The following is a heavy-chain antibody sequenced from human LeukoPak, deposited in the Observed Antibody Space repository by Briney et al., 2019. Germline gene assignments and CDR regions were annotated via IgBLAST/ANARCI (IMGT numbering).Heavy chain of an antibody. CDR2: IIPIFVTA. V-gene: IGHV1-69*01. CDR1: GGTFSSYA. D-gene: IGHD3-10*01. J-gene: IGHJ4*02. Sequence: GASVKVSCKASGGTFSSYAISWVRQAPGQGLEWMGGIIPIFVTANYAQKFQGRVTITADESTSTAYMELSSLRSEDTAVYYCARGHYGSGSYDFDYWGQGTLVTVSS. CDR3: ARGHYGSGSYDFDY.